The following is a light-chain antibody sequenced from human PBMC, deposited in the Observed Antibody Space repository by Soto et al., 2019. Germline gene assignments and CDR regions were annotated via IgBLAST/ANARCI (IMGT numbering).Light chain of an antibody. CDR1: ENIGAW. Sequence: DIQMTQSPCPLSASVGDRVTITCGASENIGAWLAWYQQKPGKAPKLLIYKASSLESGVPSRFSGGGSGTEFTLTISSLQPDDFATYYCQQYHIYSWTFGQGTKVDIK. CDR2: KAS. V-gene: IGKV1-5*03. CDR3: QQYHIYSWT. J-gene: IGKJ1*01.